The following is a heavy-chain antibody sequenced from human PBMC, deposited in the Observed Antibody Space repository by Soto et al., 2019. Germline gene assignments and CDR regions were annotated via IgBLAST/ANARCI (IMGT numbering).Heavy chain of an antibody. D-gene: IGHD4-17*01. Sequence: EVQLVESGGGLVKPGGSLRLSCAASGFTFSSYSMNWVRQAPGKGLEWVSSISSSSSYIYYADSVKGRFTISRDNAKNELYLQMNRLGAEDTAVYYCARDPAVAYGDPETTRVLEPSYLDYWGQGTLVTVSA. CDR2: ISSSSSYI. CDR1: GFTFSSYS. CDR3: ARDPAVAYGDPETTRVLEPSYLDY. J-gene: IGHJ4*02. V-gene: IGHV3-21*01.